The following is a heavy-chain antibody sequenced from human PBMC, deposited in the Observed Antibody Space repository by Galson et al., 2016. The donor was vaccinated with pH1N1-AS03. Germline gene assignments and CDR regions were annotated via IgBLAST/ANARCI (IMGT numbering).Heavy chain of an antibody. D-gene: IGHD3-10*01. CDR2: YGGSDENT. CDR3: TTVAGTCYNGAY. J-gene: IGHJ4*02. Sequence: SLRLSCAASRFIFSSYQMSWVRQAPGKGLEWVSTYGGSDENTYYADSVKGRFTISRDSSKNTLYLQMNTLRAEDTALYYCTTVAGTCYNGAYWGQGSLVTVSS. V-gene: IGHV3-23*01. CDR1: RFIFSSYQ.